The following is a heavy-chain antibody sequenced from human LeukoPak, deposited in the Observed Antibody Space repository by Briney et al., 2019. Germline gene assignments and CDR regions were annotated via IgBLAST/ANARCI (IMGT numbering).Heavy chain of an antibody. J-gene: IGHJ4*02. CDR1: GFTFSSYA. CDR2: MSYDGSNK. D-gene: IGHD1-26*01. V-gene: IGHV3-30-3*01. Sequence: GGSLRLSCAASGFTFSSYAMHWVRQAPGKGLEWVAVMSYDGSNKYCVDSVKGRFTISRDNSKNTLYLQMNSLRAEDTAVYYCARETSKKLLVAIDYWGQGTLVTVSS. CDR3: ARETSKKLLVAIDY.